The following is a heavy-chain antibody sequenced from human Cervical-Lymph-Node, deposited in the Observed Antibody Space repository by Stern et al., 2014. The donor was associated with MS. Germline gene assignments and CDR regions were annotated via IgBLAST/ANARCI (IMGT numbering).Heavy chain of an antibody. V-gene: IGHV1-3*01. D-gene: IGHD4-17*01. CDR3: ATVTSLPTKYFYNGMDV. CDR1: GYPFNTYA. CDR2: IHADTGST. J-gene: IGHJ6*02. Sequence: QVQLVQSGAAVKKPGASVRISCKASGYPFNTYAIYWVRQAPPQSLEWMGWIHADTGSTKYSQKFQGRVSITRDTSASTVYMDLSSLRSEDTAVYYCATVTSLPTKYFYNGMDVWGQGTTVTVSS.